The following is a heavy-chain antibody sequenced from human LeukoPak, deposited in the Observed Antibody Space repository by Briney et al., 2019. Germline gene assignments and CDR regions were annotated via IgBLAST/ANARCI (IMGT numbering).Heavy chain of an antibody. J-gene: IGHJ3*02. Sequence: MPGGSLRLXCAASGFTFSSYSMNWVRQAPGKGLESVSSISSSSSYIYYADSVKGRFTISRDNAKNSLYLQMNSLRAEDTAVYYCARSYYDSSGYYVKDDAFDIWGQGTMVTVSS. D-gene: IGHD3-22*01. CDR3: ARSYYDSSGYYVKDDAFDI. CDR2: ISSSSSYI. CDR1: GFTFSSYS. V-gene: IGHV3-21*01.